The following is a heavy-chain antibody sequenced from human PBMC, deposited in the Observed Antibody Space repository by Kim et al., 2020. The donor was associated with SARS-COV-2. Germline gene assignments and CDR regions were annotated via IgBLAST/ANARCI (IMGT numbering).Heavy chain of an antibody. D-gene: IGHD3-10*01. CDR1: GFSLSTSGVG. Sequence: SGPTLVNPTQTLTLTCTFSGFSLSTSGVGVGWIRQPPGKALEWLALIYWDDDNSYSPSLKSRLTITKDTSKNQVVLTMTNMDPVDTATYYCAHIAVRIRSGIRGVIRDDAFDIWGQGTMVTVSS. J-gene: IGHJ3*02. CDR3: AHIAVRIRSGIRGVIRDDAFDI. CDR2: IYWDDDN. V-gene: IGHV2-5*02.